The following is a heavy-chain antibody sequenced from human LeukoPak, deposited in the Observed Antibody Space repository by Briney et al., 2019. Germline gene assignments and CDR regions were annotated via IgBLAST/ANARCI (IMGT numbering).Heavy chain of an antibody. Sequence: PGGSLRLSCAASGFTFSSYWMHWVRRAPGKGLVWVSRINTDGRITTYGDSVKGRLTISRDNAKNTVSLQMNSLTVEDTALYYCVRGLLGSNDGTEHWGRGTMVTVSS. CDR3: VRGLLGSNDGTEH. V-gene: IGHV3-74*01. CDR1: GFTFSSYW. D-gene: IGHD1-1*01. CDR2: INTDGRIT. J-gene: IGHJ3*01.